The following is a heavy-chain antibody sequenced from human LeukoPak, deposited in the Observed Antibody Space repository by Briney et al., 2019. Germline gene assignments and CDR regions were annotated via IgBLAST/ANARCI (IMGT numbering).Heavy chain of an antibody. CDR1: GYTFTSYP. Sequence: ASVKVSCKASGYTFTSYPISWVRQAPGQGLEWMGWITTYNGNTNYAQKLQDRVTMTTDTSTSTAYMELRSLRSDDTAVYYCAAHVGGFGELLNRVDYWGQGTLVTVSS. D-gene: IGHD3-10*01. CDR3: AAHVGGFGELLNRVDY. CDR2: ITTYNGNT. J-gene: IGHJ4*02. V-gene: IGHV1-18*01.